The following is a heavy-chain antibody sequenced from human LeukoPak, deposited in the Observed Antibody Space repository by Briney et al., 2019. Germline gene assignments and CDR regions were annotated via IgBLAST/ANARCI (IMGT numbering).Heavy chain of an antibody. V-gene: IGHV4-38-2*02. Sequence: SETLSLTCTVSGYSISSGYYWGWIRQPPGKGLEWIGNIYHSGSTYYNPSLKSRVTISVDTSKNQFSLRLNSVTAADTAVYYCAREWAYWGQGTLVTVSS. J-gene: IGHJ4*02. CDR3: AREWAY. CDR1: GYSISSGYY. CDR2: IYHSGST.